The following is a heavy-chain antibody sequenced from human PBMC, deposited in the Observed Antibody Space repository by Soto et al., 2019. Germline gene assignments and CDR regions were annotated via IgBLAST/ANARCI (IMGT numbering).Heavy chain of an antibody. CDR3: AKIPPGSGSLKFDY. D-gene: IGHD3-10*01. V-gene: IGHV3-23*01. Sequence: SGGSVRLSCSASGFIFRTWAMNWVRRARGKGLEWISARGGSGSFTHYAASVMGRFTISTDNSQNQLYLQMNNLRGDDTAMYYCAKIPPGSGSLKFDYWGQGIQVTVSS. J-gene: IGHJ4*02. CDR2: RGGSGSFT. CDR1: GFIFRTWA.